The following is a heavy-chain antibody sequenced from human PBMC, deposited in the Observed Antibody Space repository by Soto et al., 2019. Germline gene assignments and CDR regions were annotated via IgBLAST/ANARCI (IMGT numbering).Heavy chain of an antibody. CDR3: VKPPCYYSHSTTYYSF. CDR2: ISDSGDST. V-gene: IGHV3-64D*06. D-gene: IGHD3-22*01. J-gene: IGHJ4*02. Sequence: GGSLRLSCSASGFSFNLNGVDWVRQTPGNGLQYVSAISDSGDSTYYADSVKVRFIITRDNSKNMLYLQMSSLRVEDTAVYYCVKPPCYYSHSTTYYSFWRRGTLVTVSS. CDR1: GFSFNLNG.